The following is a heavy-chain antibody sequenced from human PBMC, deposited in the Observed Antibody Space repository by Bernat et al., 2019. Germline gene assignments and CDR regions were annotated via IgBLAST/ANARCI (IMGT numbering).Heavy chain of an antibody. V-gene: IGHV1-8*01. J-gene: IGHJ4*02. Sequence: QVQLVQSGAEVKKPGASVKVSCKASGYTFTSYDINWVLQATGQGLEWMGWMNPNSGNTGYAQKLQSRVTRTRNNSISTAYRELSSLRSEDTAVYYCARGPKYSSGWYLNYWGQGTLVTVSS. D-gene: IGHD6-19*01. CDR1: GYTFTSYD. CDR2: MNPNSGNT. CDR3: ARGPKYSSGWYLNY.